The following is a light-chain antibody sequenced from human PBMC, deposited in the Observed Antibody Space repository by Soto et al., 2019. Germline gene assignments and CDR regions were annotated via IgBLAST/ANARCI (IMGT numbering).Light chain of an antibody. CDR3: QQSYSTPIT. CDR1: QSISSY. CDR2: AAS. V-gene: IGKV1-39*01. J-gene: IGKJ4*01. Sequence: TITCRASQSISSYLNWYQQKPGKAPKLLIYAASSLQSGVPSRFSGSGSGTDFTLTISSLQPEDFATYYCQQSYSTPITFGGGTKVDIK.